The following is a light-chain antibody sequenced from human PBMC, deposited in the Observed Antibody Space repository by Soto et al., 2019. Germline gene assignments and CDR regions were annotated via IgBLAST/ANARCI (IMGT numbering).Light chain of an antibody. V-gene: IGKV1-9*01. CDR1: QGISSY. J-gene: IGKJ5*01. CDR3: QQLDNYPIT. CDR2: DAS. Sequence: DIQLTQSPSFLSASVGDRVTITCRASQGISSYLAWYQQKPEKAPNLLIYDASTLQSGFPSRFSGSGSGTEFTLTISSLQPEDFATYYCQQLDNYPITFGQGTRLEIK.